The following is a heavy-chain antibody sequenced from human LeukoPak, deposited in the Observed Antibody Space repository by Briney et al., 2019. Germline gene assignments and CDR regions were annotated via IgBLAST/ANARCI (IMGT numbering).Heavy chain of an antibody. J-gene: IGHJ5*02. D-gene: IGHD1-1*01. V-gene: IGHV4-34*01. Sequence: SETLSLTCAVYGGSFSGYYWSWIRQPRGKGLEWIGEINHSGSTNYNPSLKSRVTISVDTSKNQFSLKLSSVTAADTAVYYCARTTGDPWGQGTLVTVSS. CDR3: ARTTGDP. CDR1: GGSFSGYY. CDR2: INHSGST.